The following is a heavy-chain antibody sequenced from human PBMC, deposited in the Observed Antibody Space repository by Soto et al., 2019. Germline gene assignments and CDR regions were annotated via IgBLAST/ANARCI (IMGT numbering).Heavy chain of an antibody. V-gene: IGHV3-30*18. CDR1: GFTFSSYG. D-gene: IGHD5-18*01. CDR2: ISYDGSNK. CDR3: AKGGKQLWSNFDY. Sequence: GGSLRLSCAASGFTFSSYGMHWVRQAPGKGLEWVAVISYDGSNKYYADSVKGRFTISRDNSKNTLYLQMNSLRAEDTAVYYCAKGGKQLWSNFDYWGQGXLVTVSS. J-gene: IGHJ4*02.